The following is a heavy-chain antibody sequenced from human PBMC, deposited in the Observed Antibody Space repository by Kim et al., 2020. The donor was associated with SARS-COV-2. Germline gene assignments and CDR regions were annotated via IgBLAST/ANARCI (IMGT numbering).Heavy chain of an antibody. D-gene: IGHD3-22*01. V-gene: IGHV4-34*01. J-gene: IGHJ4*02. Sequence: LKGRVTISVDTSKNQFSLKLSSVTAADTAVYYCARDLNYYDSSGHRGFDYWGQGTLVTVSS. CDR3: ARDLNYYDSSGHRGFDY.